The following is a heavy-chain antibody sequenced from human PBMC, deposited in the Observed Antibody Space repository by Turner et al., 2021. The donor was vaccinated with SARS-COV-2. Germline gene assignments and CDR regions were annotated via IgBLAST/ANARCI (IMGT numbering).Heavy chain of an antibody. CDR2: IHYSGTA. D-gene: IGHD3-22*01. J-gene: IGHJ5*02. V-gene: IGHV4-59*01. CDR3: ARALSERLYSYDSNYYLRNRFDP. CDR1: VGSISSYY. Sequence: QVQLQESGPGLVKPSETLSLTCSVSVGSISSYYWGWIRQSPGKGLEWIGYIHYSGTANYSPSLMSRVSISVDTSKNQVSLRMTSVTAADTAVYYCARALSERLYSYDSNYYLRNRFDPWGQGTLVTVS.